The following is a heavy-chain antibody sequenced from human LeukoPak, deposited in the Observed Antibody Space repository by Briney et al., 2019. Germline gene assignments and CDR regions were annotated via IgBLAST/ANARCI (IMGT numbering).Heavy chain of an antibody. J-gene: IGHJ5*02. Sequence: GGSLRLSCAASGCTFSSYAMSWVRQAPGKGLEWVSAISGSGGSTYYADSVKGRFTISRDNSKNTLYLQMNSLRAEDTAVYYCAKNGVYDFWSGPSNWFDPWGQGTLVTVSS. V-gene: IGHV3-23*01. D-gene: IGHD3-3*01. CDR3: AKNGVYDFWSGPSNWFDP. CDR2: ISGSGGST. CDR1: GCTFSSYA.